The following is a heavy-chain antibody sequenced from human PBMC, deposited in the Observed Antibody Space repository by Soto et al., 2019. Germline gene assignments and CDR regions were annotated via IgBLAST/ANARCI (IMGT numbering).Heavy chain of an antibody. J-gene: IGHJ4*02. CDR1: GFTFSKYS. D-gene: IGHD6-13*01. Sequence: PGGSLRLSCAASGFTFSKYSMSWVRQAPGKGLEWVSSISGSGGSIYYAHSVKGRFTISRDKTKNTLDLQMNSLRAEDTAVYHCARVAPEYSSTPRRFDFWGQGTLVTVSS. V-gene: IGHV3-23*01. CDR2: ISGSGGSI. CDR3: ARVAPEYSSTPRRFDF.